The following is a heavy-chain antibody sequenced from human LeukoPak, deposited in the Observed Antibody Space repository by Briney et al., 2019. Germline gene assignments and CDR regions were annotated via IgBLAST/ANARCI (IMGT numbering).Heavy chain of an antibody. D-gene: IGHD3-16*02. CDR2: ISAYNGNT. V-gene: IGHV1-18*01. CDR1: GYTFTSYG. J-gene: IGHJ4*02. Sequence: GASVKVSCKASGYTFTSYGISWVRQAPRQGLEWMGWISAYNGNTNYAQKLQGRVTMTTDTSTSTAYMELRSLRSDDTAVYYCARAVITFGGVIVYFDYWGQGTLVTVSS. CDR3: ARAVITFGGVIVYFDY.